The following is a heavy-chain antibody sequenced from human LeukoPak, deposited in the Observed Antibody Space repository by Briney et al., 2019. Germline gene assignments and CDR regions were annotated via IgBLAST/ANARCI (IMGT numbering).Heavy chain of an antibody. CDR3: AKSAYYDILTGYYCEDY. J-gene: IGHJ4*02. Sequence: PGGSLRLSCAASGFTFSSYSMNWVRQAPGKGLEWVSGISSSGGGTYYADSVKGRFTISRDNSKNTLYLQMNSLRAEDTAVYYCAKSAYYDILTGYYCEDYWGQGTLVTVSS. D-gene: IGHD3-9*01. CDR1: GFTFSSYS. V-gene: IGHV3-23*01. CDR2: ISSSGGGT.